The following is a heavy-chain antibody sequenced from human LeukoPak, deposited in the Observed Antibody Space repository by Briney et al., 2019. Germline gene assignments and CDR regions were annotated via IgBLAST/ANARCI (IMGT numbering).Heavy chain of an antibody. CDR1: GFTFGDYA. CDR2: NRSKAYGGTT. J-gene: IGHJ6*02. CDR3: ARDSRVVVAAKYYYYGIDV. V-gene: IGHV3-49*03. D-gene: IGHD2-15*01. Sequence: PGGSLRLSCTASGFTFGDYAMSWFRQALGKGLEWVGFNRSKAYGGTTEYAASVKGRFTISRDDSKSIAYLQMNSLKTEDTAVYYCARDSRVVVAAKYYYYGIDVWGQGTTVTVSS.